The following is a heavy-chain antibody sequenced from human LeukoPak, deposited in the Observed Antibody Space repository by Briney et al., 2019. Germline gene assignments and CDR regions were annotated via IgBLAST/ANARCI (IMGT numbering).Heavy chain of an antibody. CDR2: IIPIFGTA. V-gene: IGHV1-69*13. J-gene: IGHJ6*02. CDR3: ASPITIFGVVVNYYYYYGMDV. Sequence: SVKVSCKASGGTFSSYAISWVRQAPGQGLEWMGGIIPIFGTANYAQKFQGRVTITADESTSTAYMELSSLRSEDTAVYYCASPITIFGVVVNYYYYYGMDVWGQGTTVTVSS. CDR1: GGTFSSYA. D-gene: IGHD3-3*01.